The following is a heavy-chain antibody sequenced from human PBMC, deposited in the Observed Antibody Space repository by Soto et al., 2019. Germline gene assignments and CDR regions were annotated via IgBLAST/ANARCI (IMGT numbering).Heavy chain of an antibody. CDR3: ARVEEPYYYGSGSYYIPIDP. J-gene: IGHJ5*02. CDR1: GYTFTSYG. V-gene: IGHV1-18*04. D-gene: IGHD3-10*01. CDR2: ISAYNGNT. Sequence: ASVKVSCKASGYTFTSYGISWVRQAPGQGLEWMGWISAYNGNTNYAQKLQGRVTMTTDTSTSTAYMELRSLRSDDTAVYYCARVEEPYYYGSGSYYIPIDPWGQGTLVTVSS.